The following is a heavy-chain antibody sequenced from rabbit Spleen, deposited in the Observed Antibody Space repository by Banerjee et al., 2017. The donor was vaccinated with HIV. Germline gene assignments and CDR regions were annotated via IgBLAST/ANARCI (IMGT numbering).Heavy chain of an antibody. V-gene: IGHV1S7*01. CDR3: VREVAGRFSL. CDR2: IDPVFGST. CDR1: GFDFSRYG. D-gene: IGHD4-1*01. Sequence: EESGGDLVQPGGSLKLSCKASGFDFSRYGVSWVRQAPGKGLEWIGYIDPVFGSTYYASWVNGRFTISSHNAQNTLYLQLNSLTAADTATYFCVREVAGRFSLWGPGTLVTVS. J-gene: IGHJ4*01.